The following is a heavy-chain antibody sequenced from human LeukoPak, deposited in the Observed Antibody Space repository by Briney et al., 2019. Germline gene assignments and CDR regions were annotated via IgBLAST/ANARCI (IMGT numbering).Heavy chain of an antibody. V-gene: IGHV4-39*01. CDR3: ASRDYIAWFDP. CDR1: GGSIRASSHY. Sequence: SETLSLTCSVSGGSIRASSHYWAWVRQPPGKGLEWIGSVYDTGHIRYNTSLKSRVTISVDMSKNGLFLTLSSVTAADTAFYYCASRDYIAWFDPWGQEIPVTVSP. J-gene: IGHJ5*02. CDR2: VYDTGHI. D-gene: IGHD2-21*01.